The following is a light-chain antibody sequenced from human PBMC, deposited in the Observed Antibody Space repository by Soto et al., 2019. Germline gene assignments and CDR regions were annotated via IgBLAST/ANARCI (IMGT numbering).Light chain of an antibody. V-gene: IGKV1-39*01. CDR1: QTISSY. Sequence: DIQMAQSPSSLSASVGDRVTITCRASQTISSYLNWYQQKPGKAPKLLIYSASNLQSGVPSRFSRSGSGTDFTLTISSLQPEDFATYYCQQSSSAPPTFGQGTKV. CDR3: QQSSSAPPT. J-gene: IGKJ1*01. CDR2: SAS.